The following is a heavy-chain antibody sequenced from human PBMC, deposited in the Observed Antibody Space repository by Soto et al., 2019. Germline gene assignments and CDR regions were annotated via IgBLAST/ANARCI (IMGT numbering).Heavy chain of an antibody. Sequence: EVQLVESGGGLVQPGESLRLSCASSGFTFSGSWMTWVRQAPGKGLEWVASVKGDGSEENYEDAVKGRFTISRDNAKNSVSLQMNSLRVEDTAVYYCARGRVASSDWGQGTLVTVSS. D-gene: IGHD2-15*01. CDR2: VKGDGSEE. J-gene: IGHJ4*02. CDR3: ARGRVASSD. V-gene: IGHV3-7*03. CDR1: GFTFSGSW.